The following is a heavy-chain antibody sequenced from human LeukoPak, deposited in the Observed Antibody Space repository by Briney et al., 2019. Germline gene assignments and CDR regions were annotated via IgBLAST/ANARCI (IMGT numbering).Heavy chain of an antibody. D-gene: IGHD5-18*01. J-gene: IGHJ4*02. CDR1: GGTFSSYA. CDR3: ARARFSITGGVTLYYFDY. Sequence: SVKVSCKASGGTFSSYAISWVRQAPGQGLEWMGGIIPIFGTANYAQKFQGRVTITTDESTSTAYMELSSLRSEDTAVYYCARARFSITGGVTLYYFDYWGQGTLATVSS. CDR2: IIPIFGTA. V-gene: IGHV1-69*05.